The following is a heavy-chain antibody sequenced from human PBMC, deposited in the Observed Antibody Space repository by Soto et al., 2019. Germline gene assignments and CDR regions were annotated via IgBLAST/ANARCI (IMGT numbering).Heavy chain of an antibody. CDR1: GFTFSTYA. CDR3: ARDLIQLWLFSYGMDV. J-gene: IGHJ6*02. V-gene: IGHV3-23*01. Sequence: GGSLRLSCAASGFTFSTYAMAWVRQAPGKGPEWVSGIRDSDGATYYADSVKGRFTISRDNSKNTLYLQMNSLRAEDTAVYYCARDLIQLWLFSYGMDVWGQGTTVTVSS. CDR2: IRDSDGAT. D-gene: IGHD5-18*01.